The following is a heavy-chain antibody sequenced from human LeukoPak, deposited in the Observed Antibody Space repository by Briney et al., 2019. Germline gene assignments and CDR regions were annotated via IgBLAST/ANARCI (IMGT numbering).Heavy chain of an antibody. CDR3: ARGGSGYYQVDY. J-gene: IGHJ4*02. Sequence: PGGSLRLSCAASGFTFSKFGMHWVRQAPGKGLEWVSYISGSASKIYYADSVKGRFTISRDNAKNSLYLQMNSLRAEDTAVYYCARGGSGYYQVDYWGQGTLVTVSS. D-gene: IGHD3-22*01. CDR2: ISGSASKI. V-gene: IGHV3-48*03. CDR1: GFTFSKFG.